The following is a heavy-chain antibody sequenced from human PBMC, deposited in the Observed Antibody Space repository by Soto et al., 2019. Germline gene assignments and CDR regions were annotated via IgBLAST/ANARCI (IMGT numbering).Heavy chain of an antibody. CDR2: ISGSGGST. J-gene: IGHJ4*02. Sequence: GGSLRLSCAASGFTFSSYAMSWVRQAPGKGLEWVSAISGSGGSTYYADSVKGRFTISRDNSKNTLYLQMNSLRAEDTAVYYCAHIVVVPAAPNTDYWGQGTLVTVS. CDR3: AHIVVVPAAPNTDY. CDR1: GFTFSSYA. D-gene: IGHD2-2*01. V-gene: IGHV3-23*01.